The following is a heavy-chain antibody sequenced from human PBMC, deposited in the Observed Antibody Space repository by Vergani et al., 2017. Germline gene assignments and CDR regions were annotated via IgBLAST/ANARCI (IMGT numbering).Heavy chain of an antibody. Sequence: QVQLQESGPGLVKPSETLSLTCTVPGGSISSYYWSWIRQPAGKGLEWIGRIYTSGSTNYNPSLKSRVTMSVDTSKNQFSLKLSSVTAADTAVYYCARHTVPHYYYYYMDVWGKGTTVTVSS. D-gene: IGHD1-1*01. CDR2: IYTSGST. V-gene: IGHV4-4*07. CDR1: GGSISSYY. CDR3: ARHTVPHYYYYYMDV. J-gene: IGHJ6*03.